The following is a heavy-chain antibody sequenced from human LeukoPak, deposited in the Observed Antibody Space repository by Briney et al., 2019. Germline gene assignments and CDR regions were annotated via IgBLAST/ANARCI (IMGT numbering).Heavy chain of an antibody. CDR2: ISGSGGST. J-gene: IGHJ4*02. Sequence: PGGSLRLSCAASGVTFSSYAMSWVRQAPGKGLEWVSAISGSGGSTYYADSVKGRFTISRDNSKNTVYPQMNSLRVDDTAVFYCVKTLGPSATAAGDYWGQGILVTVSS. CDR1: GVTFSSYA. D-gene: IGHD1-26*01. CDR3: VKTLGPSATAAGDY. V-gene: IGHV3-23*01.